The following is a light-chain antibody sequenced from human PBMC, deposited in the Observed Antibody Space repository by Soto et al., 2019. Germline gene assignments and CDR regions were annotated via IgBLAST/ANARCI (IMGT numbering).Light chain of an antibody. Sequence: EIVLTQSPATLSLSPGERATLSCRASQSVSSYLAWYQQKPGQAPRLLIYDASNRATGIPARFSGSGSGTDFTLTISGLEPEDFAVYYCQQRSSWPRALTFGGGTKVDIK. V-gene: IGKV3-11*01. J-gene: IGKJ4*01. CDR2: DAS. CDR3: QQRSSWPRALT. CDR1: QSVSSY.